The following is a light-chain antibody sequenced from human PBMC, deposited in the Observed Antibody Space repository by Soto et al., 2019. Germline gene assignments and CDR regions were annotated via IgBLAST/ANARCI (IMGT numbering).Light chain of an antibody. CDR3: HQSFSATQT. Sequence: DIQMTQSPSSVSASVGDRVTITCRASQVISSSYLAWYQQRQGKAPKLLIYAASSLQSGVPSRFSGSGSGTDGTITISNLKKEDGATYSCHQSFSATQTFGQGTKVDIK. CDR1: QVISSS. J-gene: IGKJ1*01. V-gene: IGKV1-12*01. CDR2: AAS.